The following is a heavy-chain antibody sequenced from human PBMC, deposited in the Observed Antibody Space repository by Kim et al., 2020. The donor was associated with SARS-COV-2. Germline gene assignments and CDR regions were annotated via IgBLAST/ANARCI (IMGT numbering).Heavy chain of an antibody. CDR2: IDPSDSYT. D-gene: IGHD6-13*01. V-gene: IGHV5-10-1*01. CDR3: TRLGDSSSWYDLRGGRVHKPKTDY. J-gene: IGHJ4*02. CDR1: GYSFTSYW. Sequence: GESLKISCKGSGYSFTSYWISWVRQIPGKGLEWMGRIDPSDSYTNYSPSFQGHVTISADKSISTAYLQWSSLKASDTAMYYCTRLGDSSSWYDLRGGRVHKPKTDYGGQGTLVTVSS.